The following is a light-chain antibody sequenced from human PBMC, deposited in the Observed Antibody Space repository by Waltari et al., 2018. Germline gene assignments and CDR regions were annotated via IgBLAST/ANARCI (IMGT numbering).Light chain of an antibody. CDR1: SSDVGKYKF. Sequence: QSALTQPPSASGSSGQSVTISCTGTSSDVGKYKFVSWYQQHPGKAPKLMIYDVNKRPSGVPVLFSGSKSGKTASLIVSGLQAEDEADYFCCSYSGGNTLLFGGGTKLTVL. CDR2: DVN. V-gene: IGLV2-8*01. J-gene: IGLJ2*01. CDR3: CSYSGGNTLL.